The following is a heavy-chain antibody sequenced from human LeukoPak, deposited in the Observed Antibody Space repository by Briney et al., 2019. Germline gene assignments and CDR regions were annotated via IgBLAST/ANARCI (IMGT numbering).Heavy chain of an antibody. CDR1: GFTFSTYS. J-gene: IGHJ3*02. CDR3: ARDSPLSFDI. Sequence: GGSLRLSCAASGFTFSTYSMNWVHQAPGKGLEWVSSISSSSSFIYYADSVKGRFTISRDNAKNSVYLQMNSLRAEDTAVYYCARDSPLSFDIWGQGTMVTVSS. CDR2: ISSSSSFI. V-gene: IGHV3-21*01.